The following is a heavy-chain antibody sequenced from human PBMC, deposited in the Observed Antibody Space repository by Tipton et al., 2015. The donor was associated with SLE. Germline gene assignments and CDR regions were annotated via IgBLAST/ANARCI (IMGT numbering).Heavy chain of an antibody. J-gene: IGHJ6*02. V-gene: IGHV3-23*01. Sequence: GSLRLSCAASGIAFSSYVMYWVRQAPGKGLEWVSDITGDTRATSYADSVTGRFIISRDDPKNTHYLQMSSLRADDTAVYYCAKLGVRDGFDVWGQGTTVTVSS. CDR3: AKLGVRDGFDV. CDR1: GIAFSSYV. CDR2: ITGDTRAT. D-gene: IGHD1-26*01.